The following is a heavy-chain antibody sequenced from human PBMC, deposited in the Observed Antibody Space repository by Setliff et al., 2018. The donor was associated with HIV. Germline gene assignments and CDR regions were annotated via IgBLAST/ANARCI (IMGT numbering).Heavy chain of an antibody. D-gene: IGHD3-10*01. V-gene: IGHV1-3*01. J-gene: IGHJ4*02. CDR2: INAGNGNT. Sequence: GASVKVSCKASGYIFTGYGINWVRQAPGQGLEGMGWINAGNGNTKYSQKFQGRVTITRDTSASKGYMELSSLRSEDTAVYYCARGDYYGSGSYYDYWGQGTLVTVSS. CDR3: ARGDYYGSGSYYDY. CDR1: GYIFTGYG.